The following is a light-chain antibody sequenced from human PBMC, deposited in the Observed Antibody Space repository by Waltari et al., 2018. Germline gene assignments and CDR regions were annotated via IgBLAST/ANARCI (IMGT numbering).Light chain of an antibody. J-gene: IGLJ7*01. CDR2: ENS. CDR3: GTWDSSLSGAV. Sequence: QSVLTQPPSVSAAPGQRVPIPCSGGPPHIGHNYLSWYRQFPGTAPKLLIYENSERPSGIPGRFSGSKSGTSATLDITGLQAGDEADYYCGTWDSSLSGAVFGGGTHLTVL. V-gene: IGLV1-51*02. CDR1: PPHIGHNY.